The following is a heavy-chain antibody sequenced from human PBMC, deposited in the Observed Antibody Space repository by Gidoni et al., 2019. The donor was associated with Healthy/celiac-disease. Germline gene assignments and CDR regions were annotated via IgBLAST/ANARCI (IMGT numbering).Heavy chain of an antibody. CDR1: GFTISNAW. D-gene: IGHD3-22*01. J-gene: IGHJ3*02. V-gene: IGHV3-15*01. Sequence: EVQLVESGGGLVKPGGSLRIPCAASGFTISNAWMSWVRQAPGEGLEWVGRIKSNTDGGTTDYAAPVKGRFTISRDYSKNTLYLQMNSLKTEDTAVYYCTTGPMIVATEDAFDIWGQGTMVTVSS. CDR3: TTGPMIVATEDAFDI. CDR2: IKSNTDGGTT.